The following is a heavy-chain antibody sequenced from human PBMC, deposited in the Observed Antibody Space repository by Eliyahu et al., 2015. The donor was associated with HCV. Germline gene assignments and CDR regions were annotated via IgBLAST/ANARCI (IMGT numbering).Heavy chain of an antibody. Sequence: EVQLVQSGAEVKKPGESLKISCKGSGYSFTSYWIGWVRQMPGQGLEWVGIIYPGDSDTRYSPSFQGQVTISADKSISTAYLQWSSLKASDTAMYYCAVSWDGGYYYYGMDVWGQGTTVTVSS. D-gene: IGHD2-15*01. J-gene: IGHJ6*02. CDR3: AVSWDGGYYYYGMDV. V-gene: IGHV5-51*03. CDR1: GYSFTSYW. CDR2: IYPGDSDT.